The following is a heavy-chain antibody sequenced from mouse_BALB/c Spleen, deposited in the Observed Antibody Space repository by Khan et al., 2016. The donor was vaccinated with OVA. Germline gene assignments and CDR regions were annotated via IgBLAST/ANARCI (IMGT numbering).Heavy chain of an antibody. CDR3: ARGNYYGYYFDD. CDR1: GYSITSGYA. D-gene: IGHD1-1*01. V-gene: IGHV3-2*02. Sequence: EVQLQESGPGLVKPSQSLSLTCTVTGYSITSGYAWNWIRQFPGNKLEWMGYISYSGVTSYTPSLKSRISITRDTSKNQFFLQLNSVTTEDTATYYCARGNYYGYYFDDWGQGTTRTVSS. J-gene: IGHJ2*01. CDR2: ISYSGVT.